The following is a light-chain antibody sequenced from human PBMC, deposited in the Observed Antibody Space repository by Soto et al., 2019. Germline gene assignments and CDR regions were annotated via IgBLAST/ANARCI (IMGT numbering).Light chain of an antibody. Sequence: EIMLTQSPGTLSLSPGERATLSCRASQSVSSSYLAWYQQKPGQAPRLLIYGASSRATGIPDRFSGSGSGTDFPLTISRLEPEDFAVYYCLQYGSSPPYTFGQGTKLEIK. J-gene: IGKJ2*01. V-gene: IGKV3-20*01. CDR2: GAS. CDR1: QSVSSSY. CDR3: LQYGSSPPYT.